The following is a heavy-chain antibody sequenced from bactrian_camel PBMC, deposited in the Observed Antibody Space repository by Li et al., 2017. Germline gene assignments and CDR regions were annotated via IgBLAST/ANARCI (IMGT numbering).Heavy chain of an antibody. J-gene: IGHJ4*01. Sequence: VQLVESGGGLVQPGGSLRLSCSGSGFTFSVYGMSWVRQAPGKGLEWVSAILSGGGKTYYADSVKGRFTVSRDNAKNTLYLQLNSLKAEDTAQYYCASAVVPGYGVSWHGAYEYNYWGQGTQVTVS. CDR1: GFTFSVYG. CDR3: ASAVVPGYGVSWHGAYEYNY. D-gene: IGHD6*01. CDR2: ILSGGGKT. V-gene: IGHV3S40*01.